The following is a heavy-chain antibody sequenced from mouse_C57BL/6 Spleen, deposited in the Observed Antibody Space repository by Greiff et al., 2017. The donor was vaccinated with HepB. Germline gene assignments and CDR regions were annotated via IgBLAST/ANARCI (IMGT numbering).Heavy chain of an antibody. J-gene: IGHJ2*01. Sequence: QVQLQQPGAELVRPGTSVKLSCKASGYTFTSYWMHWVKQRPGQGLEWIGVIDPSDSYTNYNQKFKGKATLTVDKSSSTAYMQLSSLTSEDSAVDYCARRAYDNGGLAYWGQGTTLTVSS. V-gene: IGHV1-59*01. CDR1: GYTFTSYW. CDR3: ARRAYDNGGLAY. CDR2: IDPSDSYT. D-gene: IGHD2-10*02.